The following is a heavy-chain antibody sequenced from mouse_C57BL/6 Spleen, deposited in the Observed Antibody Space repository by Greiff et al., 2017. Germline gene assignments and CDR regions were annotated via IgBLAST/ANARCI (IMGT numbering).Heavy chain of an antibody. CDR3: AREMVMYYFDY. J-gene: IGHJ2*01. CDR2: INPGSGGT. D-gene: IGHD2-3*01. CDR1: GYAFTNYL. V-gene: IGHV1-54*01. Sequence: QVQLKESGAELVRPGTSVNVSCKASGYAFTNYLIEWVKQRPGQGLEWIGVINPGSGGTNYNEKFKGKATLTADKSSSTAYMQLSSLTSEDSAVYFCAREMVMYYFDYWGQGTTRTVSS.